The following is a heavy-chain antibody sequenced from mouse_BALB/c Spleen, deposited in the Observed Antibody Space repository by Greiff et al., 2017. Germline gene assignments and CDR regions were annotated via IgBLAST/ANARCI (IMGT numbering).Heavy chain of an antibody. V-gene: IGHV1-14*01. CDR1: GYTFTSYG. D-gene: IGHD1-1*02. J-gene: IGHJ4*01. Sequence: VQLQQSGPELVKPGASVKMSCKASGYTFTSYGVHWVKQKPGQGLEWIGYINPYNDGTKYNETFKGKATLTSDKSSSTAYIELSSLTSEDSAVYYCARCYDYDAMDYWGQGTSVTVSS. CDR2: INPYNDGT. CDR3: ARCYDYDAMDY.